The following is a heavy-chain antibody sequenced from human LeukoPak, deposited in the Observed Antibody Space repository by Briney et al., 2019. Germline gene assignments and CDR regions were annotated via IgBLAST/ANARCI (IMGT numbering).Heavy chain of an antibody. CDR3: ARALIAADAFDI. Sequence: SETLSLTCAVYGGSFSGYSWHWIRQPPGKGLEWIGDINHSGSTNYNPSLKSRVTISVDTSKNQFSLKLSSVTAADTAVYYCARALIAADAFDIWGQGTMVTVSS. D-gene: IGHD3-22*01. J-gene: IGHJ3*02. V-gene: IGHV4-34*01. CDR2: INHSGST. CDR1: GGSFSGYS.